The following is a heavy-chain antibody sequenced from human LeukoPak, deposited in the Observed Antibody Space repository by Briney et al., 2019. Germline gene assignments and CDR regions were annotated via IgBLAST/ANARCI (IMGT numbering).Heavy chain of an antibody. D-gene: IGHD2-2*01. Sequence: SETLPLTCAVYGGSFSGYYWSWIRQPPGKGLEWIGEINHSGSTNYNPSLKSRVTISVDTSKNQFSLKLSSVTAADTAVYYCARGLVRGDCSSTSCSNWFDPWGQGTLVTVSS. CDR3: ARGLVRGDCSSTSCSNWFDP. J-gene: IGHJ5*02. CDR1: GGSFSGYY. V-gene: IGHV4-34*01. CDR2: INHSGST.